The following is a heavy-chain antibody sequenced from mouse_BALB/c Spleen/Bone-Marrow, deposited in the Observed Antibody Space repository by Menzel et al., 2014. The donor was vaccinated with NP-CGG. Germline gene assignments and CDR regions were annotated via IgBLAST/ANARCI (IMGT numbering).Heavy chain of an antibody. Sequence: VQLQQSGAELVKPGASVKLSCKASGYTFTNYDINWVRQRPEQGLERIGWIFPGNGSTNYNEKLKGKATLTTDKSSSTAYMQLSRLTSEDSAVYFCARSNSISTATDYWGQGTTLTVSS. CDR2: IFPGNGST. CDR3: ARSNSISTATDY. V-gene: IGHV1-77*01. CDR1: GYTFTNYD. D-gene: IGHD1-2*01. J-gene: IGHJ2*01.